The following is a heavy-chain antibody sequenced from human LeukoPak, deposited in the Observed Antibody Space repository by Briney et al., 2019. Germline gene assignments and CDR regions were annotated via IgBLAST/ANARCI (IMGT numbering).Heavy chain of an antibody. Sequence: GGSLGLSCAASGFAFSTYWMSWVRQAPGKGPEWVANIKQDGSEKYYVDSVKGRFSISRDNAKNSLYLQMNSLRAEDTAVYYCASGYYTSGSYLAGYFDYWGQGTLVTVSS. V-gene: IGHV3-7*05. D-gene: IGHD3-10*01. CDR3: ASGYYTSGSYLAGYFDY. J-gene: IGHJ4*02. CDR2: IKQDGSEK. CDR1: GFAFSTYW.